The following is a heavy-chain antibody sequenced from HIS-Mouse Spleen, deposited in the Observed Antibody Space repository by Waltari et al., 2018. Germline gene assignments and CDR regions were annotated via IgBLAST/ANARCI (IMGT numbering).Heavy chain of an antibody. D-gene: IGHD3-10*01. V-gene: IGHV4-39*07. J-gene: IGHJ3*02. Sequence: QLQLQESGPGLVKPSETLSLTCTVSGGSISSSSYYWGWIRQPPGKGLEWIGSIYYSGRTSYNPSLTSRVTISVDTAKNQFSLKLSSVTAADTAVYYCAREFGLLPPISSRDYDAFDIWGQGTMVTVSS. CDR3: AREFGLLPPISSRDYDAFDI. CDR1: GGSISSSSYY. CDR2: IYYSGRT.